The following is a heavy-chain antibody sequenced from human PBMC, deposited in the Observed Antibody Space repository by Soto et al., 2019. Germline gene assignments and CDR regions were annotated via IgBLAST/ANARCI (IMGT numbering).Heavy chain of an antibody. CDR1: GDSVSSNSAA. CDR3: ARTSSGYYRFDY. CDR2: TYYRSKWYN. J-gene: IGHJ4*02. Sequence: PSQTLSLTCAISGDSVSSNSAAWNWIRQSPSRGLEYLGRTYYRSKWYNDYAVSVKGRISINPDTSKNQFTLQLNSVTPEDTAVYYCARTSSGYYRFDYWGQGTLVTVSS. V-gene: IGHV6-1*01. D-gene: IGHD3-22*01.